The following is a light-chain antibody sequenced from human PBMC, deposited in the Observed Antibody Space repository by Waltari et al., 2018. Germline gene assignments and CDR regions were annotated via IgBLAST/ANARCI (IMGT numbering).Light chain of an antibody. Sequence: QSALTQPVSVSGSPGQSTTVSCSGSSSDVGTYNLVSWYQQHPGRAPKLLIYEVSLRPSGISSRFSGSKSGNTASLTVSGLQAEDEAEYSCCSYAGNRSVLFGGGTKLTVL. CDR3: CSYAGNRSVL. CDR2: EVS. J-gene: IGLJ3*02. CDR1: SSDVGTYNL. V-gene: IGLV2-23*02.